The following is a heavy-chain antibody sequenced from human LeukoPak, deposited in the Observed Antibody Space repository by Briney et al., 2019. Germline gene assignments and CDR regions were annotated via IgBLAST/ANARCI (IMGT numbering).Heavy chain of an antibody. CDR1: GYIFTSYG. J-gene: IGHJ6*03. V-gene: IGHV1-18*01. Sequence: ASVKVSCKASGYIFTSYGISWVRQAPGQGLEWMGWISDYNGNTNYAQKFQGRVTMTTDTSTSTAYMELRSLRSDDTAVYYCARSRGYFYYYMDVWGKGTTVTVSS. CDR3: ARSRGYFYYYMDV. CDR2: ISDYNGNT. D-gene: IGHD1-26*01.